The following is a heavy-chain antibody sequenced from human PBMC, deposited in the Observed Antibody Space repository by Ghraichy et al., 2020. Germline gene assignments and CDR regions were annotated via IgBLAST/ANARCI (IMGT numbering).Heavy chain of an antibody. J-gene: IGHJ1*01. CDR2: INPNSGGT. CDR3: ARALIRYFDWLRV. Sequence: WIGWINPNSGGTNYAQKFQGRVTMTRDTSISTAYMELSRLRSDDTAVYYCARALIRYFDWLRVWGQG. D-gene: IGHD3-9*01. V-gene: IGHV1-2*02.